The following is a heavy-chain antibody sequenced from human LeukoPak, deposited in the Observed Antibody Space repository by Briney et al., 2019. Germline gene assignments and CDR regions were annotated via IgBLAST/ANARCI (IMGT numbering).Heavy chain of an antibody. Sequence: GESLKISCKGSGYTFTSYWISWVRQMPGKGLEWTGRIDPSDSYTNYSPSFQGHVTISADKSISTAYLQWSSLKASDTAMYYCARRCSSSSCPLEYWGQGTLVTVSS. J-gene: IGHJ4*02. V-gene: IGHV5-10-1*01. CDR3: ARRCSSSSCPLEY. CDR1: GYTFTSYW. CDR2: IDPSDSYT. D-gene: IGHD2-2*01.